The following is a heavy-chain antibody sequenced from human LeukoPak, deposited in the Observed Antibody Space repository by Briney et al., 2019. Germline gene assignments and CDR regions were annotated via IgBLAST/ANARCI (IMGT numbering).Heavy chain of an antibody. V-gene: IGHV4-59*01. Sequence: SETLSLTCTVSSGSISSYYWSWIRQAPGKGLEWIGYIYYSGSTNYNPSLKSRVTISVDTSKNQFSLKLSSVTAADTAVYYCARDRPLYYGSGSYLGDWGQGTLVTVSS. CDR3: ARDRPLYYGSGSYLGD. CDR2: IYYSGST. CDR1: SGSISSYY. D-gene: IGHD3-10*01. J-gene: IGHJ4*02.